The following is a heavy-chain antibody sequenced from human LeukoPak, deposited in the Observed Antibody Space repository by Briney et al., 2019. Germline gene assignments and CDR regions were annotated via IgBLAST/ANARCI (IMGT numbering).Heavy chain of an antibody. J-gene: IGHJ4*02. CDR2: IYNSLN. CDR1: GASISGYY. Sequence: SETLSLTCTVSGASISGYYWSWVRQPPGKRLEFIGYIYNSLNDYNPSLKSRVIISSDPSKNQFPLRLSSMTAADTAVYCCAILPTVWGKGTLVTVSS. D-gene: IGHD1-14*01. CDR3: AILPTV. V-gene: IGHV4-59*01.